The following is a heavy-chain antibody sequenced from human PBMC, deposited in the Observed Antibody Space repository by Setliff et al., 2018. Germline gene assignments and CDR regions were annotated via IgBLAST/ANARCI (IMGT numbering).Heavy chain of an antibody. CDR1: GGSFSGYY. Sequence: SETLSLTCAVYGGSFSGYYWSWIRQPPGKGLEWIGEINHSGSTNYNPSLKSRVTISVDTSKNQFSLKLSYVTAADTAVYYCARRETYYNFWSGYFDYWGQGTLVTVSS. CDR3: ARRETYYNFWSGYFDY. J-gene: IGHJ4*02. D-gene: IGHD3-3*01. CDR2: INHSGST. V-gene: IGHV4-34*01.